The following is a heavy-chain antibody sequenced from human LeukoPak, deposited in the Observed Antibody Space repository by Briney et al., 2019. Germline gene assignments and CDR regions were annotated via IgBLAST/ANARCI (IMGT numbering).Heavy chain of an antibody. V-gene: IGHV3-74*01. CDR1: GFTLSTSW. Sequence: GRSLRLSYVAYGFTLSTSWMPWRRQAPGKGLVWVSRINSDWSATRYADSVMVRFTISRESAKNTLYLQLNSLRPEDTAVYYCARGNKWSFDSWGPGALVTVSS. CDR2: INSDWSAT. D-gene: IGHD2-15*01. J-gene: IGHJ4*02. CDR3: ARGNKWSFDS.